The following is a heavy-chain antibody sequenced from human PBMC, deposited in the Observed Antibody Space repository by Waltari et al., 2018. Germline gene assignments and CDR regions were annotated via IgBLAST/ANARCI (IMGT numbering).Heavy chain of an antibody. Sequence: EVQLVESGGGLVQPGGSLRLSCAASGFTFSSYAMSWVRQAPGKGLEWVSAISGSGGSIYYADAVKGRFTISRDNAKNSLYLQMNSLRAEDTAVYYCARRYSSGFDYWGQGTLVTVSS. CDR1: GFTFSSYA. CDR2: ISGSGGSI. CDR3: ARRYSSGFDY. D-gene: IGHD6-19*01. J-gene: IGHJ4*02. V-gene: IGHV3-23*04.